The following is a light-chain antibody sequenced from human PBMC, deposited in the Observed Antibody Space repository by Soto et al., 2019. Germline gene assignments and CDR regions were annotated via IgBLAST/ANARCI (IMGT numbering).Light chain of an antibody. CDR3: QQYGSSPPVYT. V-gene: IGKV3-20*01. J-gene: IGKJ2*01. Sequence: EIVLTQSPGTLPLSPGERATLSCKTSQSVSSSYFAWYQQKRGQAPRLLIYGASNRATGIPERFSGSGSGTDFTLTISTLEPEDFAMYYCQQYGSSPPVYTFGQGTKLEIK. CDR1: QSVSSSY. CDR2: GAS.